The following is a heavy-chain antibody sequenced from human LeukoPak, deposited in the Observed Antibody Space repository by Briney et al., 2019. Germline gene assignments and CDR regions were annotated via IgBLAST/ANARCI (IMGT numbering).Heavy chain of an antibody. CDR3: ARTVLRYYYYYMDV. CDR1: GFTFSTYI. V-gene: IGHV3-21*01. Sequence: GGSLRLSCAASGFTFSTYIMNWVRQTPGKGREWVSSIGTSTSYIYYADSVKGRFTISRDNARNSLYLQMNSLRAEDTAVYYCARTVLRYYYYYMDVWGKGTTVTVSS. D-gene: IGHD2-15*01. J-gene: IGHJ6*03. CDR2: IGTSTSYI.